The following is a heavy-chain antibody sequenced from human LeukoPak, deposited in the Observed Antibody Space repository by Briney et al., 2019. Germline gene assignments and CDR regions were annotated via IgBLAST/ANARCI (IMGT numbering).Heavy chain of an antibody. CDR3: ARDGIVVVPAAILRYYYYGMDV. CDR1: GFTFSSYA. D-gene: IGHD2-2*02. CDR2: ISYDGSNK. V-gene: IGHV3-30-3*01. Sequence: PGGSLRLSCAASGFTFSSYAMHWVRQAPGKGLEWVAVISYDGSNKYYADSAKGRFTISRDNSKNTLYLQMNSLRAEDTAVYYCARDGIVVVPAAILRYYYYGMDVWGQGTTVTVSS. J-gene: IGHJ6*02.